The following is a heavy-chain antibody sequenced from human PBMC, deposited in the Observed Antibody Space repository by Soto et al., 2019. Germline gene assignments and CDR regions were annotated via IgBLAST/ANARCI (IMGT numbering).Heavy chain of an antibody. V-gene: IGHV3-30*18. Sequence: QVQLVESGGGVVQPGRSLRLSCAASGFTFSSYGMHWVRQAPGKGLEWVAVISYDGSNKYYADSVKGRFTISRDNPKNTLYLQMTSLRAEDTAVYYCAKDRPPSDRGSYLSDPWGQGTLVTVSS. CDR1: GFTFSSYG. J-gene: IGHJ5*02. CDR2: ISYDGSNK. D-gene: IGHD1-26*01. CDR3: AKDRPPSDRGSYLSDP.